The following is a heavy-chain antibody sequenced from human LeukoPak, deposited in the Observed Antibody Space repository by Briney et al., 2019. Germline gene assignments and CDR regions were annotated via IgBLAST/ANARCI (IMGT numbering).Heavy chain of an antibody. J-gene: IGHJ4*02. CDR2: IYTSGST. V-gene: IGHV4-4*07. D-gene: IGHD6-13*01. Sequence: SETLSLTCTVSGGSISSYYWSWIRQPAGKGLEWIGRIYTSGSTNYNPSLKSRVTMSVDTSKNQFSLKLSSVTAAETAVYYCAREVRGIYRQPVYFDYWGQGTLVTVSS. CDR1: GGSISSYY. CDR3: AREVRGIYRQPVYFDY.